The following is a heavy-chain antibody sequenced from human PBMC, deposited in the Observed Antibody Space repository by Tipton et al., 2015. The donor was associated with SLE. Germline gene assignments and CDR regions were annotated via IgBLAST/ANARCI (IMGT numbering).Heavy chain of an antibody. V-gene: IGHV4-38-2*02. D-gene: IGHD4-17*01. CDR2: IYHSGST. CDR1: GGSISTYY. Sequence: TLSLTCTVSGGSISTYYWCWIRQPPGKGLEWIGSIYHSGSTYYNPSLKSRVTISVDTSKNQFSLKLSSVTAAATAVYYCARRHWDYGYYVGFDYWGQGTLVTVSS. J-gene: IGHJ4*02. CDR3: ARRHWDYGYYVGFDY.